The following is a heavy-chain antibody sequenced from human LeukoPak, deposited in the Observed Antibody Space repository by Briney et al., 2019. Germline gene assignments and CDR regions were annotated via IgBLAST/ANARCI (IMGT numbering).Heavy chain of an antibody. Sequence: PGGSLRLSCAASGFTFSRYWMHWVRQAPGKGLMWVSRISPDGSTTLYADSVKGRFTISRDNAKNTLYLQMNSLGAEDTAVYYCARRFDTWGQGTVVTVSS. J-gene: IGHJ3*02. CDR2: ISPDGSTT. V-gene: IGHV3-74*03. CDR1: GFTFSRYW. CDR3: ARRFDT.